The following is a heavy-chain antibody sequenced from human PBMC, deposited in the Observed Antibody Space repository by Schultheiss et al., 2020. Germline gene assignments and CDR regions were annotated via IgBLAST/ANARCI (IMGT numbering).Heavy chain of an antibody. Sequence: SETLSLTCTVSDGSIHNYYWTWVRQPPGKGLEWIGYISHSGSTYYNPSLKSRVTISVDTSKNQFSLKLSSVTAADTAVYYCARDYLDYGDPNYFDYWGQGTLVTVSS. D-gene: IGHD4-17*01. CDR2: ISHSGST. CDR1: DGSIHNYY. V-gene: IGHV4-30-4*08. J-gene: IGHJ4*02. CDR3: ARDYLDYGDPNYFDY.